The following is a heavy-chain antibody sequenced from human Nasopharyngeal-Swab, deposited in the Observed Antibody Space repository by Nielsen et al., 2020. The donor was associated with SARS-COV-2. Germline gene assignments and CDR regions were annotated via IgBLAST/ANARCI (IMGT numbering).Heavy chain of an antibody. V-gene: IGHV4-39*01. CDR1: GGSISSSSYY. J-gene: IGHJ3*02. CDR2: IYYSGST. Sequence: SETLSLTCTVSGGSISSSSYYWGWIRRPPGKGLEWIGSIYYSGSTYYNPSLKSRVTISVDTSKNQFSLKLSSVTAADTAVYYCARYGERITIFGVVIKEAFDIWGQGTMVTVSS. D-gene: IGHD3-3*01. CDR3: ARYGERITIFGVVIKEAFDI.